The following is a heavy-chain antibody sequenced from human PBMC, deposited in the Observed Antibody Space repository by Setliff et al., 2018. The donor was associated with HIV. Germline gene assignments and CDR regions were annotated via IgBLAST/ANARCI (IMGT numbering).Heavy chain of an antibody. Sequence: GASVKVSCKASGGTFSSYAISWVQQAPGQGLEWMGGIIPIFGTANYAQKFQGRVTITADESTSTAYMELSSLRSEDTAVYYCARPSDTAMVTVGYYYYGMDVLGQGTTVTVSS. CDR1: GGTFSSYA. V-gene: IGHV1-69*13. CDR3: ARPSDTAMVTVGYYYYGMDV. J-gene: IGHJ6*02. D-gene: IGHD5-18*01. CDR2: IIPIFGTA.